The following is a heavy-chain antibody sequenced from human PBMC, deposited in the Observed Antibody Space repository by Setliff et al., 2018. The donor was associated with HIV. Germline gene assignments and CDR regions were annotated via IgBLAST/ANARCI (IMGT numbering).Heavy chain of an antibody. J-gene: IGHJ4*02. D-gene: IGHD5-12*01. CDR1: GDSVRNYY. V-gene: IGHV4-59*02. Sequence: PSETLSLTCTVSGDSVRNYYWSWIRQPPERGLDYIGYINYNGNTNYNPSLKSRVTMSVDTSKNQISLKLRSVTAADTAVYYCAGGHEWLRIWGQGMLVTVSS. CDR3: AGGHEWLRI. CDR2: INYNGNT.